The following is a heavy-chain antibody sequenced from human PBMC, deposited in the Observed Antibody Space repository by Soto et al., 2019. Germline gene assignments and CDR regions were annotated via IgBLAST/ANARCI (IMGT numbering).Heavy chain of an antibody. J-gene: IGHJ5*02. Sequence: ASVKVSCKASGGTFSSLSISGVRQVPGQGLEGMGLIIPIYGTATYAQKFQGRVTITADDSTSTAYMDLSSLRSEDTAVYYCARIPDRAASYHALRGGFDPWGQGTLVTVSS. D-gene: IGHD3-22*01. CDR3: ARIPDRAASYHALRGGFDP. V-gene: IGHV1-69*13. CDR2: IIPIYGTA. CDR1: GGTFSSLS.